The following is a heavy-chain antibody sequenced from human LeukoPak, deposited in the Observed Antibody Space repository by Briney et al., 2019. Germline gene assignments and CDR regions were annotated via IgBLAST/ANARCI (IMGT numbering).Heavy chain of an antibody. Sequence: GRSLRLSCAASGFTFDDYAMHWVRQAPGKGLEWVSGISWNSGSIGYADSVKGRFTISRDNSKNSLYLQMSSLRAEDTAVYYCARGQLYYYYYMDVWGKGTTVTVSS. CDR3: ARGQLYYYYYMDV. J-gene: IGHJ6*03. V-gene: IGHV3-9*01. D-gene: IGHD1-1*01. CDR2: ISWNSGSI. CDR1: GFTFDDYA.